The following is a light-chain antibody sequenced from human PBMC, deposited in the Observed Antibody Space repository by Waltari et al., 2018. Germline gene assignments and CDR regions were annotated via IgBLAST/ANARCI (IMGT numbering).Light chain of an antibody. CDR1: QSVSSSY. V-gene: IGKV3-20*01. CDR2: AAS. J-gene: IGKJ2*01. CDR3: QQYGSSPFMYT. Sequence: EIVLTQSPDTLSLSPGDRATLSCRASQSVSSSYFAWYQQRPGQAPRLLIYAASSRAPGIPDRFSGSWSGTDFTLTISRLEPEDFAVYYCQQYGSSPFMYTFGQGTKLEIK.